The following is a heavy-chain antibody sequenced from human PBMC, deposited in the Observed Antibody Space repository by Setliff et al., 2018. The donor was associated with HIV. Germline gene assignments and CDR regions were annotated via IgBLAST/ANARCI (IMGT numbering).Heavy chain of an antibody. Sequence: GGSLRLSCAVSGFTFSSYSMNWVRQAPGKGLEWISYISSSSTTIYCGDSVKGRFTIPRDNAKNSLYLQMNSLRAEDTAVYYCAREPHELRYFDWLLYPAYYYYGMDVWGQGTTVTVSS. CDR1: GFTFSSYS. J-gene: IGHJ6*02. V-gene: IGHV3-48*01. CDR2: ISSSSTTI. D-gene: IGHD3-9*01. CDR3: AREPHELRYFDWLLYPAYYYYGMDV.